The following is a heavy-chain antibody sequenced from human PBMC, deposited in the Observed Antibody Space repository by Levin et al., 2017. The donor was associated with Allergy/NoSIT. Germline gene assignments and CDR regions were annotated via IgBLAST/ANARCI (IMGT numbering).Heavy chain of an antibody. CDR2: ISSSGSTI. J-gene: IGHJ4*02. CDR1: GFTFSSYE. Sequence: SGGSLRLSCAASGFTFSSYEMNWVRQAPGKGLEWVSYISSSGSTIYYADSVKGRFTISRDNAKNSLYLQMNSLRAEDTAVYYCARTMIDYYFDYWGQGTLVTVSS. D-gene: IGHD3-22*01. V-gene: IGHV3-48*03. CDR3: ARTMIDYYFDY.